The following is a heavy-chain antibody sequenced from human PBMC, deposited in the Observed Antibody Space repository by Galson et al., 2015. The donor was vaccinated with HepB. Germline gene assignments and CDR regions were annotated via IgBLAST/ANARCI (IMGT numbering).Heavy chain of an antibody. J-gene: IGHJ6*02. CDR3: ARVGCGGDCYGMDV. CDR1: GFTFSSYS. D-gene: IGHD2-21*01. CDR2: ISSSSSYI. Sequence: SLRLSCAASGFTFSSYSMNWVRQAPGKGLEWVSSISSSSSYIYYADSVKGRFTISRDNAKNSLYLQMNSLRAEDTAVYYCARVGCGGDCYGMDVWGQGTTVTVSS. V-gene: IGHV3-21*01.